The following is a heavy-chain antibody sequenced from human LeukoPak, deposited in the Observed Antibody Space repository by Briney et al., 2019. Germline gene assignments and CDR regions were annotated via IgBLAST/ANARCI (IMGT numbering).Heavy chain of an antibody. CDR1: VYTFTGYY. CDR2: IDPNSGGT. D-gene: IGHD3-10*01. J-gene: IGHJ2*01. V-gene: IGHV1-2*02. CDR3: ARGVGSGWYFDL. Sequence: ASVKVSCKASVYTFTGYYMHWVRQAPAQGLEWMRWIDPNSGGTNYAKNFQGRVTMTRDTSITTAYMELRGLRSDDTAVYYCARGVGSGWYFDLWGRGTLVTVSS.